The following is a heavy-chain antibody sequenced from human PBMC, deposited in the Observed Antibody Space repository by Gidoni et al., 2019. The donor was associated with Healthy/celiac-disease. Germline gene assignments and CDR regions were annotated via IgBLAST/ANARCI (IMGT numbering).Heavy chain of an antibody. CDR1: GGSLTGYY. CDR3: ARYDYGDYYMDV. V-gene: IGHV4-34*01. D-gene: IGHD4-17*01. Sequence: QVQLQQWGAGLLKPSETLSLTCAVYGGSLTGYYWSWIRQPPGKGLEWIGEINHSGSTNYNPSLKSRVTISVDTSKNQFSLKLSSVTAADTAVYYCARYDYGDYYMDVWGKGTTVTVSS. CDR2: INHSGST. J-gene: IGHJ6*03.